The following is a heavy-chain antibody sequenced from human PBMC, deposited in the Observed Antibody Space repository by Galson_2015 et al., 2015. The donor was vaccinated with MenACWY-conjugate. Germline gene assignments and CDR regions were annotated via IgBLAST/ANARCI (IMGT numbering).Heavy chain of an antibody. CDR2: IKQTGGEE. CDR3: ARLRAVAGLRFFDY. J-gene: IGHJ4*02. CDR1: GFTFSNFW. Sequence: LRLSCAASGFTFSNFWMSWVRQTPGKGLEWVANIKQTGGEEFHVDSVKGRCTISRDAAKHSLYLQMNSLRAEDTAVYYCARLRAVAGLRFFDYWGQGTLVTVS. V-gene: IGHV3-7*03. D-gene: IGHD6-19*01.